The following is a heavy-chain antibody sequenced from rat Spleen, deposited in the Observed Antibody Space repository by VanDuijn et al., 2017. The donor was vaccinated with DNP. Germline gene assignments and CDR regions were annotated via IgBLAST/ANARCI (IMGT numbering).Heavy chain of an antibody. CDR3: ARLPGYNPPYAMDA. J-gene: IGHJ2*01. D-gene: IGHD1-4*01. CDR2: VTSEGTT. Sequence: EVQLQESGPGLVKPSQSLSLTCSVTGYSIPSSYRWNWIRKFPVNKLEWMGSVTSEGTTNYNPSLKSRISITRDTSKNQLFLQVNSVTTEDTATYYCARLPGYNPPYAMDAWGQGVMVTVSS. V-gene: IGHV3-3*01. CDR1: GYSIPSSYR.